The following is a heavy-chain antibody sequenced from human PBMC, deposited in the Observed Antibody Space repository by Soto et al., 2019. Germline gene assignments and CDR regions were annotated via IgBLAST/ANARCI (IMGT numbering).Heavy chain of an antibody. J-gene: IGHJ5*02. CDR1: GGSISSYY. V-gene: IGHV4-59*01. CDR3: AREKYYYDSSGYYFWFDP. CDR2: IYYSGST. D-gene: IGHD3-22*01. Sequence: ASETLSLTCTVSGGSISSYYWSWIRQPPGKGLEWIGYIYYSGSTNYNPSLKSRVTISVDTSKNQFSLKLSSVTAADTAVYYCAREKYYYDSSGYYFWFDPWGQGTLVTVSS.